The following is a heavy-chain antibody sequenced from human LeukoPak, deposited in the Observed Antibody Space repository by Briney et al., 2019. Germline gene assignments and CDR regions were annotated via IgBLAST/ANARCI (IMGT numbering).Heavy chain of an antibody. Sequence: ASVKVSCKASGYTLTSHYMHWVRQAPGQGLEWMGIINPSGGSTSYAQKFQGRVTMTRDTSTSTVYMDLSSLRSEDTAVYYCAIDRGYSYGQTLTFDYWGQGTLVTVSS. CDR2: INPSGGST. V-gene: IGHV1-46*01. CDR1: GYTLTSHY. D-gene: IGHD5-18*01. CDR3: AIDRGYSYGQTLTFDY. J-gene: IGHJ4*02.